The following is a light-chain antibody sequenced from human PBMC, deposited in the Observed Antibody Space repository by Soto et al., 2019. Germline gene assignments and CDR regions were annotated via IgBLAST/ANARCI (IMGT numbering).Light chain of an antibody. CDR2: GAS. V-gene: IGKV3-20*01. CDR1: QSVSSSY. Sequence: SVFTQSPGTLSLSPGERATLSCRASQSVSSSYLAWYQQKPGQAPRLLIYGASSRATGIPDRFSGSGSGTDFTLTISRLEPEDFATYYCQQTLSFPPTFGQGSKVDI. J-gene: IGKJ1*01. CDR3: QQTLSFPPT.